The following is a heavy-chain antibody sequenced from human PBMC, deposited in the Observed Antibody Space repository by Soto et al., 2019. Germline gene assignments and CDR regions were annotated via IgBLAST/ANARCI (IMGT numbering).Heavy chain of an antibody. D-gene: IGHD2-15*01. Sequence: EVQLVESGGGLVKPGGSLRLSCVASGFSITNAWMNWVRQAPGKGLEWVGRIKRKIDGETTDYAAPVKGRFTISRDDSKNLLYLQMNSLKADDTALYYCTTGSVEGVWGQGTTVTGSS. CDR1: GFSITNAW. J-gene: IGHJ6*02. V-gene: IGHV3-15*07. CDR3: TTGSVEGV. CDR2: IKRKIDGETT.